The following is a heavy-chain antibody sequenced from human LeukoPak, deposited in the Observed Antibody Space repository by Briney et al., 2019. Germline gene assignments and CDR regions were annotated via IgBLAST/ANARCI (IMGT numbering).Heavy chain of an antibody. Sequence: PSETLSLTCSVSGGSVSTYYWTWLPQPQGKGLKWLGNTHYTGTTQNNLSLKSRGTMSVETSKNQFSLSLSSVTAADTAVYCCARDPAGNCGGAAYYFASWGPGSLVTVSA. V-gene: IGHV4-59*02. CDR3: ARDPAGNCGGAAYYFAS. CDR1: GGSVSTYY. J-gene: IGHJ4*02. CDR2: THYTGTT. D-gene: IGHD4-23*01.